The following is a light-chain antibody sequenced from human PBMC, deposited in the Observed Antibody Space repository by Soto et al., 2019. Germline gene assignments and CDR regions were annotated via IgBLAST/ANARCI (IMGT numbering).Light chain of an antibody. J-gene: IGKJ1*01. CDR3: QQRSSWPRT. Sequence: EIVLTQSPATLSLSPGERATLSCRASQSVSTSLAWFQHHPGQAPRLLIYDASNRAPGIPARFTGSGFGTDFTLIISSLEPEDFAVYYCQQRSSWPRTFGQGTKVEIK. V-gene: IGKV3-11*01. CDR2: DAS. CDR1: QSVSTS.